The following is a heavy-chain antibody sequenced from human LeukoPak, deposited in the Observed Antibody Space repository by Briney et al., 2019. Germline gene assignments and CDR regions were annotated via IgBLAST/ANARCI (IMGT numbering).Heavy chain of an antibody. Sequence: GGSLRLSCAASGFTFDDYGMSWVRQAPGKGLEWVSGINWNGGSTGYADSVKGRFTISRDNAKNSLYLQMNGLRAEDTALYYCARESSYYDSSGYYYKYYYYYMDVWGKGTTVTVSS. CDR2: INWNGGST. CDR3: ARESSYYDSSGYYYKYYYYYMDV. D-gene: IGHD3-22*01. V-gene: IGHV3-20*04. CDR1: GFTFDDYG. J-gene: IGHJ6*03.